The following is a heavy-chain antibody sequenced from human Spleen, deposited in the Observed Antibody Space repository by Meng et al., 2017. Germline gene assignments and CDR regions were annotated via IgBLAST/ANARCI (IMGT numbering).Heavy chain of an antibody. D-gene: IGHD4/OR15-4a*01. CDR3: ARDSVPTTVLTHDAFDL. CDR2: INPNSGGT. J-gene: IGHJ3*01. Sequence: ASVKVSCKASGYTFTVYYMHWVRQAPGQGLEWMGWINPNSGGTNYAQKLQGRVTMTRDTSTGTAYMELISLRSDDTAVYYCARDSVPTTVLTHDAFDLWGQGTMVTVSS. CDR1: GYTFTVYY. V-gene: IGHV1-2*02.